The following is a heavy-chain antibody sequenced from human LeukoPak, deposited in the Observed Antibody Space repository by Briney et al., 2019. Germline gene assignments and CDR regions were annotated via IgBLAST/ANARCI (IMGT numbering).Heavy chain of an antibody. CDR1: GYTFTSYG. CDR2: ISAYNGNT. J-gene: IGHJ3*02. Sequence: ASVKVSCKASGYTFTSYGISWVRQAPGQGLEWMGWISAYNGNTNYAQKLQGRVTMTTDTSTSTAYTELRSLRSDDTAVYYCARARIKRGDDAFDIWGQGTMVTVSS. CDR3: ARARIKRGDDAFDI. V-gene: IGHV1-18*01. D-gene: IGHD3-10*01.